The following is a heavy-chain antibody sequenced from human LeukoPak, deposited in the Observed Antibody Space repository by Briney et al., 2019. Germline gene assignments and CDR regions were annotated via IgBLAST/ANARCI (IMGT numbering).Heavy chain of an antibody. CDR3: ARDPLYYDSSGFYPPPDY. CDR1: GFTVSSNF. J-gene: IGHJ4*02. V-gene: IGHV3-53*05. CDR2: IYSGGGT. Sequence: GGSLRLSCAASGFTVSSNFMSRVRQAPGKGLEWVSLIYSGGGTYYADSVKGRFTISRDNSKNTLYLQMNSLRAEDTAVYYCARDPLYYDSSGFYPPPDYWGQGTLVTVSS. D-gene: IGHD3-22*01.